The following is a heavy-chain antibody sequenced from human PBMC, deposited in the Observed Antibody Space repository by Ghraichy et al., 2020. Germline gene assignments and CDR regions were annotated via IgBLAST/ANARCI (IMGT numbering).Heavy chain of an antibody. CDR1: GYTFTDYY. Sequence: ASVKVSCKASGYTFTDYYIQWVRQAPGHGLEWMGWFHPNTGATNYAPTFKGRIKMTRDTSISTAYMELSSLRSDDTATYYCARVRSSGYQHYYSGLDVWGQGTTVTVSS. D-gene: IGHD5-12*01. J-gene: IGHJ6*02. CDR2: FHPNTGAT. V-gene: IGHV1-2*02. CDR3: ARVRSSGYQHYYSGLDV.